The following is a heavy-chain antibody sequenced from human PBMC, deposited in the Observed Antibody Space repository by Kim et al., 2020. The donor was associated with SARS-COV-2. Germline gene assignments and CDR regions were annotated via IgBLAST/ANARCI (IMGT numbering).Heavy chain of an antibody. J-gene: IGHJ5*02. CDR3: ARGRVRYFQRQRFDP. Sequence: SETLSLTCGVYGPSFSDYYWSWIRQPPGKGLEWIGEINHDGTTNYNPSLRSRVTISIDTSNDRFSLKLRSVTATDIGFYYGARGRVRYFQRQRFDPWGQGTLLTVSS. CDR1: GPSFSDYY. V-gene: IGHV4-34*01. D-gene: IGHD3-9*01. CDR2: INHDGTT.